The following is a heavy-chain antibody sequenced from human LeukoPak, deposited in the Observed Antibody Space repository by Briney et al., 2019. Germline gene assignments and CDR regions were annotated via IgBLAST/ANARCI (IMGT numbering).Heavy chain of an antibody. V-gene: IGHV1-69-2*01. CDR1: GYTFTDYY. Sequence: ASVKVSCXVSGYTFTDYYMHWVQQAPGKGLEWMGLVDPEDDETLYAEKFQGRVTITADTSSDTAYMELSSLRSEDTAVYYCATVSGSGSYYNHFDYWGQGTLFTVSS. J-gene: IGHJ4*02. D-gene: IGHD3-10*01. CDR2: VDPEDDET. CDR3: ATVSGSGSYYNHFDY.